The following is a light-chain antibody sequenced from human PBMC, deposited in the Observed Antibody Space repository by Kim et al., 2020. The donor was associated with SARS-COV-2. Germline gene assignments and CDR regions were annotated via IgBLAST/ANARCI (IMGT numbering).Light chain of an antibody. CDR3: QQYYNWWT. V-gene: IGKV3-15*01. CDR2: GAS. J-gene: IGKJ1*01. CDR1: QSVTSK. Sequence: SVSPGESATLSCRASQSVTSKLAWYQQKPGQPPRLLIYGASTRAAGIPDRFSGSGSGTDFTLTISSLQSEDLAVYYCQQYYNWWTFGQGTKVDIK.